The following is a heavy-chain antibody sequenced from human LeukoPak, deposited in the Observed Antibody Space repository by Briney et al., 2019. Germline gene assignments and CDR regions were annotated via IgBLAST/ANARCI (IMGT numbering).Heavy chain of an antibody. J-gene: IGHJ4*02. Sequence: GGSLRLSCSASRFSFSSFAMTWVRQALGKGLEWVSAISGSGGSTYYADSVKGRFTISRDNSKNTLYLQMNNLRVEDTAMYYCAREENFWSGRPFSPDYWGQGTLVTVFS. CDR1: RFSFSSFA. CDR2: ISGSGGST. CDR3: AREENFWSGRPFSPDY. V-gene: IGHV3-23*01. D-gene: IGHD3-3*01.